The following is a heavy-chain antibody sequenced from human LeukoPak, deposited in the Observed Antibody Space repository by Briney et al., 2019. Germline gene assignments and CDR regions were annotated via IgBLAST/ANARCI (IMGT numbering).Heavy chain of an antibody. CDR3: ARPDYSNYVSVDP. CDR2: IYHSGST. J-gene: IGHJ5*02. CDR1: GYSISSGYY. V-gene: IGHV4-38-2*02. D-gene: IGHD4-11*01. Sequence: SETLSLTCTVSGYSISSGYYWGWIRPPPGKGLEWIGSIYHSGSTYYNPSLKSRVTISVDTSKNQCSLKLSSVTAADTAVYYCARPDYSNYVSVDPWGQGTLVTVSS.